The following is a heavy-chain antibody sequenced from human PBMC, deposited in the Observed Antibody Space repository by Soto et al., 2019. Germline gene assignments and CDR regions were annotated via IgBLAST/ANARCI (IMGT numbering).Heavy chain of an antibody. D-gene: IGHD3-9*01. CDR1: GFAFSDYA. CDR2: ISNVASIK. CDR3: AKPFRLGNSIVDLVS. Sequence: QVQLVESGGGVVPPGKSLRLSCVASGFAFSDYAMHWVRQAPGKGLEWVAVISNVASIKYHTEAVKGRFSISRDNSRNTLYLQMDSLRTDDTAVYYCAKPFRLGNSIVDLVSWGRGTLVSVSS. J-gene: IGHJ4*02. V-gene: IGHV3-30*18.